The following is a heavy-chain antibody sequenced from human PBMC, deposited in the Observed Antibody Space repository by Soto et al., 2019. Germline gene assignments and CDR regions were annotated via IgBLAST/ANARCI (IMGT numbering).Heavy chain of an antibody. CDR3: ARNSGYVHVFDI. CDR1: GYTFTSYG. Sequence: ASVKVSCKASGYTFTSYGISWVRQAPGQGLEWMGWISAYNGNTNCAQKLQGRVTMTTDTSTSTAYMELRSLRSDATAVYYCARNSGYVHVFDIWGKGTLVTVSS. V-gene: IGHV1-18*01. CDR2: ISAYNGNT. J-gene: IGHJ3*02. D-gene: IGHD5-12*01.